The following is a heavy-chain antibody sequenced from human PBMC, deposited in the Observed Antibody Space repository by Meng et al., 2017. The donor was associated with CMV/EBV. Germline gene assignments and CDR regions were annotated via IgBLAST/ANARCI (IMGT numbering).Heavy chain of an antibody. CDR2: IYSGGSST. CDR3: ARDRIAVAGTSGSFDY. CDR1: GFTFSSYA. V-gene: IGHV3-23*03. J-gene: IGHJ4*02. D-gene: IGHD6-19*01. Sequence: GESLKISCAASGFTFSSYAMSWVRQAPGKGLEWVSVIYSGGSSTYYADSVKGRFTISRDNSKNTLYLQMNSLRAEDTAVYYCARDRIAVAGTSGSFDYWGQGTLVTVSS.